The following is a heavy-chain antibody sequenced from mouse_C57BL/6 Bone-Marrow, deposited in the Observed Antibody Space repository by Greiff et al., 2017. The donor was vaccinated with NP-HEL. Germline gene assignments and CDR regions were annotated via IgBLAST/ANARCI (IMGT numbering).Heavy chain of an antibody. CDR2: IYPGGGYT. D-gene: IGHD2-5*01. CDR3: ARAYYSNYGWAY. J-gene: IGHJ3*01. Sequence: QVQLQQSGAELVRPGTSVKMSCKASGYTFTNYWIGWAKQRPGHGLEWIGDIYPGGGYTNYNEKFKGKATLTADKSSSTAYMQFSSLTSEDSDIYYCARAYYSNYGWAYWGQGTLVTVSA. V-gene: IGHV1-63*01. CDR1: GYTFTNYW.